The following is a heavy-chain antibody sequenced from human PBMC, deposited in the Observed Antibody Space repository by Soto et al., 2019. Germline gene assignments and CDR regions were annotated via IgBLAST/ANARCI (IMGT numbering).Heavy chain of an antibody. Sequence: QVQLVQSGAEVKKPGASVKVSCKASGYTFTGYYMHWVRQAPGQGLEWMGWINPNSGGTNYAKKFQGRVTMTRDTSISTAYMELSRLRSDDTAVYYCARVTTVTVYYYYGMDVWGQGTTVTVSS. CDR1: GYTFTGYY. V-gene: IGHV1-2*02. CDR2: INPNSGGT. J-gene: IGHJ6*02. CDR3: ARVTTVTVYYYYGMDV. D-gene: IGHD4-4*01.